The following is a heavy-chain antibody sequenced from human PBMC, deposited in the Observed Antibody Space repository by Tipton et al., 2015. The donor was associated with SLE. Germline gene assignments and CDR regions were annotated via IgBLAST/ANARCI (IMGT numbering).Heavy chain of an antibody. CDR3: ASQTGNRALGVFFDY. CDR1: GDTISDHY. D-gene: IGHD7-27*01. J-gene: IGHJ4*01. Sequence: TLSLTCTVSGDTISDHYWSWIRQPPGKGLGWIGYISYSGCTNYSPSLKSRVTISLDTSKTQFSLELRSVTAADTAVYYCASQTGNRALGVFFDYWGQGTLVTVPS. CDR2: ISYSGCT. V-gene: IGHV4-59*11.